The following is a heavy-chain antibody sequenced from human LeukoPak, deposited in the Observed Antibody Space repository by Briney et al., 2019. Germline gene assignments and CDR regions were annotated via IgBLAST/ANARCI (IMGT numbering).Heavy chain of an antibody. CDR2: INPNSGGT. J-gene: IGHJ5*02. D-gene: IGHD2-21*01. V-gene: IGHV1-2*02. Sequence: ASVKVSCKTSGYTFTDYYLHWVRQAPGQGLEWMGWINPNSGGTSSTQKFQGRFTMTRDTSITTVYMEVAWLTSEDTAIYYCARADRLDGAPYLIGPWGQGTLATVSS. CDR3: ARADRLDGAPYLIGP. CDR1: GYTFTDYY.